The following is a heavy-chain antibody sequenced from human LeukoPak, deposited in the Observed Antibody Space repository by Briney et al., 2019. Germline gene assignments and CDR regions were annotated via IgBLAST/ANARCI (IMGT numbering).Heavy chain of an antibody. D-gene: IGHD5-18*01. Sequence: PGGSLRLSCTASGFTFGDHAMSWVRQAPGKGLEWVGFIRSKAYGGTTEYAASVKGRFTISRDDSKSIAYLQMNSLKTEDTAVYYCTRGPIQLWIHNSMDVWGQGTTVTVSS. CDR3: TRGPIQLWIHNSMDV. J-gene: IGHJ6*02. CDR2: IRSKAYGGTT. CDR1: GFTFGDHA. V-gene: IGHV3-49*04.